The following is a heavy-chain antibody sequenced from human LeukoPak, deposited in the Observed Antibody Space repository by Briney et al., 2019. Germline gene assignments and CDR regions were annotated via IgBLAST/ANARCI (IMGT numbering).Heavy chain of an antibody. CDR2: IYYSGST. D-gene: IGHD4-11*01. J-gene: IGHJ6*03. V-gene: IGHV4-31*03. CDR1: GGSISSGGYY. CDR3: ARAPKGMTTVRYYYYYYMDV. Sequence: SQTLSLTRTVSGGSISSGGYYWSWIRQHPGKGLDWIGYIYYSGSTYCNPSLKSRATISVDTSKNQFSLGLTSVTAADTAVYYCARAPKGMTTVRYYYYYYMDVWGEGTTVTVSS.